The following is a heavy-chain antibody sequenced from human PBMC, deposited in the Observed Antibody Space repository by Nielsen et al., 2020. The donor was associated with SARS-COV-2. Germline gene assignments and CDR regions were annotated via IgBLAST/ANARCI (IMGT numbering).Heavy chain of an antibody. CDR3: AKLGVREVHGGRDY. CDR2: ISDSGRNT. J-gene: IGHJ4*02. Sequence: GESLKISCALSGFTFGNYAMYWVRQAPGKGLEWVSAISDSGRNTYYLDSVKGRFTISRDNSKNMLFLQMNSLRAEDTAVYYCAKLGVREVHGGRDYWGRGTLVTVSS. V-gene: IGHV3-23*01. D-gene: IGHD3-10*01. CDR1: GFTFGNYA.